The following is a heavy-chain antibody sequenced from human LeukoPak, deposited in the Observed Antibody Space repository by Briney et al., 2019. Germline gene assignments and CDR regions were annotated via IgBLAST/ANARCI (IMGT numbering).Heavy chain of an antibody. Sequence: GESLKISCKGSGYTFSNYWIAWVRQMPGKVLEWMGIIYPGDSDTRDSPSFQGQVTISADKSISSAYLQWSSLKAADSPMYYCARRASGTEYFENWGQGTLVTASS. V-gene: IGHV5-51*01. CDR3: ARRASGTEYFEN. CDR1: GYTFSNYW. CDR2: IYPGDSDT. J-gene: IGHJ4*02. D-gene: IGHD1-26*01.